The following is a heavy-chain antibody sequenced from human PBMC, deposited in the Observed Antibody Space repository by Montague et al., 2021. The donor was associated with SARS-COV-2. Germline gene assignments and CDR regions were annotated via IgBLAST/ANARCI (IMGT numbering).Heavy chain of an antibody. CDR2: IFGSAAAT. CDR3: AKQPGAGAIVYWYFDL. CDR1: GFAFNNFA. Sequence: SLRLSCAASGFAFNNFAMSWVRQAPGKGLEWVSSIFGSAAATYYADSVKGRFTISRGNSKNTLYLQMNSLKAEDTAKYYCAKQPGAGAIVYWYFDLWGRGTVVSVSS. V-gene: IGHV3-23*01. J-gene: IGHJ2*01. D-gene: IGHD6-25*01.